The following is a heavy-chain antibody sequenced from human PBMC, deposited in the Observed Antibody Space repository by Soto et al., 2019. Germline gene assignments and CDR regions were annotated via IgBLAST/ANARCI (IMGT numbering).Heavy chain of an antibody. D-gene: IGHD1-26*01. CDR3: ARGRRYTGRHDTYES. CDR1: GGSIGSYY. Sequence: SETLSLTCTVSGGSIGSYYWSWIRQPPGKGLEWIGYIDYSGTTNYNPSLKSRLTISLDTSKNQFSLKLSSVTAADTAVYYCARGRRYTGRHDTYESWGQGTMVTVSS. CDR2: IDYSGTT. V-gene: IGHV4-59*01. J-gene: IGHJ3*02.